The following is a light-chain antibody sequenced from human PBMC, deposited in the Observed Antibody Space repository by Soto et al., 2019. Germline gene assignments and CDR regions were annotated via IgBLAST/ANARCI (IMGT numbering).Light chain of an antibody. J-gene: IGLJ1*01. V-gene: IGLV2-14*01. CDR2: EVS. Sequence: QSALTQPASESGSPGQSITISCTGTSSDIGGYNYVSWYQQHPGKAPKLMIYEVSNRPSGVSNRFSGSKSGNTASLTISGLQAEDEADYYCTSYTSSSTNYVFGTGTKVTVL. CDR3: TSYTSSSTNYV. CDR1: SSDIGGYNY.